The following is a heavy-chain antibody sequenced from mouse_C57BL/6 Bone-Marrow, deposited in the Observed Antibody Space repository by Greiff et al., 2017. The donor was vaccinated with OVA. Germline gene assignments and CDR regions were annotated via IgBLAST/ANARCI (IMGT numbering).Heavy chain of an antibody. CDR3: ARNLLLPLFAY. J-gene: IGHJ3*01. V-gene: IGHV5-6*01. CDR1: GFTFSSYG. CDR2: ISSGGSYT. D-gene: IGHD1-1*01. Sequence: EVKLVESGGDLVKPGGSLKLSCAASGFTFSSYGMSWVRQTPDKRLEWVATISSGGSYTYYPDSVKGRFTISRDNAKNNLYLQMSSLKSEDTAMYYCARNLLLPLFAYWGQGTLVTVSA.